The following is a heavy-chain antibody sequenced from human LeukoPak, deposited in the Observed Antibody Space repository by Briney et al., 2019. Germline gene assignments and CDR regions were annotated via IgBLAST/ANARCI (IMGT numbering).Heavy chain of an antibody. V-gene: IGHV3-30*18. D-gene: IGHD3-10*01. CDR1: GFTFSSYG. Sequence: PGRSLRLSCAASGFTFSSYGMHWVRQAPGKGLEWVAVISYDGSNKYYADSVKGRFTISRDNSKNTLYLQMNSLRAEDTAVYYCAKDFSAYYYGSGSYPCFDYWGQGALVTVS. CDR3: AKDFSAYYYGSGSYPCFDY. CDR2: ISYDGSNK. J-gene: IGHJ4*02.